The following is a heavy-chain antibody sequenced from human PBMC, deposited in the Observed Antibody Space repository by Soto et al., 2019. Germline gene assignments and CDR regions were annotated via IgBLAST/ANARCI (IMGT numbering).Heavy chain of an antibody. Sequence: GASVMVSCKASGGTFSRFAISWVRQAPGQGLEWMGGIIPIFGTANYAQKFQGRVTITADESTSTAYMERSSLRFEDTAVYYCARAIVGPTTTGWLDPWGQGTLVTVSS. V-gene: IGHV1-69*13. CDR2: IIPIFGTA. CDR1: GGTFSRFA. J-gene: IGHJ5*02. CDR3: ARAIVGPTTTGWLDP. D-gene: IGHD1-26*01.